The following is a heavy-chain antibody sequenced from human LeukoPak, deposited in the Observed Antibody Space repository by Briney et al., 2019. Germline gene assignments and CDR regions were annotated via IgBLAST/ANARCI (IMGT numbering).Heavy chain of an antibody. V-gene: IGHV3-66*01. D-gene: IGHD5-18*01. CDR2: IYSGGST. Sequence: GGSLRLSCAASGFTFSSYAMHWVRQAPGKGLEWVSVIYSGGSTYFADSVKGRFTISRDNSKNTLYLQMNSLRAEDTAVYYCARDPSGSYGFGWDYWGQGTLVTVSS. J-gene: IGHJ4*02. CDR3: ARDPSGSYGFGWDY. CDR1: GFTFSSYA.